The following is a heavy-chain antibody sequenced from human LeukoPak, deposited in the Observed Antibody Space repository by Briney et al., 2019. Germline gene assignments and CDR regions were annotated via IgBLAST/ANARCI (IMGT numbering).Heavy chain of an antibody. D-gene: IGHD2-15*01. V-gene: IGHV4-4*07. Sequence: SETLSLTCTASGGSISSYYWSWIRQPAGKGLEWIGRIYTSGSTNYNPSLKSRVTMSVDTSKNQFSLKLSSVTAADTAVYYCAGARCSGGSCYSDSGDWFDPWGQGTLVTVSS. CDR2: IYTSGST. CDR1: GGSISSYY. J-gene: IGHJ5*02. CDR3: AGARCSGGSCYSDSGDWFDP.